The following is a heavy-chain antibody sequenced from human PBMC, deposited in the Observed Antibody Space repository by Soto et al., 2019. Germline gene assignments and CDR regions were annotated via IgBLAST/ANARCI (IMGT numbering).Heavy chain of an antibody. Sequence: PGGSLRLSCXASGFTFSSYGMHWVRQAPGKGLEWVAVIWYDGSNKYYADSVKGRFTISRDNSKNTLYLQMNSLRAEDTAVYYCARDNPDGRTSYYDFWSGYYTFDYYYYYMDVWGKGTTVTVSS. V-gene: IGHV3-33*01. J-gene: IGHJ6*03. D-gene: IGHD3-3*01. CDR1: GFTFSSYG. CDR3: ARDNPDGRTSYYDFWSGYYTFDYYYYYMDV. CDR2: IWYDGSNK.